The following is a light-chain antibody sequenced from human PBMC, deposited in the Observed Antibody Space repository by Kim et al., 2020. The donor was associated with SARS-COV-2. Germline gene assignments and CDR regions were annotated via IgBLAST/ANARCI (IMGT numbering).Light chain of an antibody. V-gene: IGLV1-51*01. CDR3: GTWDSSLSAGV. Sequence: GQKVTISCSGSSSNIGNNYVSWYQQLLGTAPKLLIYDNNKRPSGIPDRFSGSKSGTSATLGITGLQTGDEADYYCGTWDSSLSAGVFGGGTKLTVL. CDR2: DNN. J-gene: IGLJ3*02. CDR1: SSNIGNNY.